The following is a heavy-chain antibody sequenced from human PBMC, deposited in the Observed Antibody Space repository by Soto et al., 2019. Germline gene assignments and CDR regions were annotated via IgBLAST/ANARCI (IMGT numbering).Heavy chain of an antibody. V-gene: IGHV5-51*01. CDR3: ARLRYCGGDCSEYNWFDP. D-gene: IGHD2-21*02. J-gene: IGHJ5*02. CDR2: IYPGDSDT. Sequence: PRESLKISCKGSGYSFTSYWIGWVRQMPGKGLEWMGIIYPGDSDTRYSPSFQGQVTISADKSISTAYLQWSSLKASDTAMYYCARLRYCGGDCSEYNWFDPWGQGTLVTVSS. CDR1: GYSFTSYW.